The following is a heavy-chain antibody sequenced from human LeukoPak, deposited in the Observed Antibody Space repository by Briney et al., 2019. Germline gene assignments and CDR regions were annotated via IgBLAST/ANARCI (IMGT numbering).Heavy chain of an antibody. D-gene: IGHD3-10*01. CDR3: ASHYGSGSFYSPFDY. V-gene: IGHV4-59*01. J-gene: IGHJ4*02. CDR1: GGSISSYY. CDR2: IYYSGST. Sequence: SETLSLTCSVSGGSISSYYWSWIRQPPGKGLEWIGYIYYSGSTNYNPSLKSRLPISLDTSKNQFSLKLNPVTAADTAAYYCASHYGSGSFYSPFDYWGQGSLVTVSS.